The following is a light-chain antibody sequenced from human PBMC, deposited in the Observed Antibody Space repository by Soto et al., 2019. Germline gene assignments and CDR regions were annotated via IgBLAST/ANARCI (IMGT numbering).Light chain of an antibody. V-gene: IGKV1-33*01. Sequence: DIQMTQSPSSLSASVGDRVTITCQASQDIRYYLNWYQHTPGKAPKLLIYDASTLETGVPSRFSGSGSGTDFTLTISSLQPEDFATYFCQQLNSYPLTFGQGTRREIK. CDR2: DAS. CDR3: QQLNSYPLT. CDR1: QDIRYY. J-gene: IGKJ5*01.